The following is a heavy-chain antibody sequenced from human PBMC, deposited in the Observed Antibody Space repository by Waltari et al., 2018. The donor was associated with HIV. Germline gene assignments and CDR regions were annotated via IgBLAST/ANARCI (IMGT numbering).Heavy chain of an antibody. D-gene: IGHD6-19*01. V-gene: IGHV4-39*01. CDR1: GGSITSRRYY. J-gene: IGHJ4*02. CDR3: ARHLPLAGSDY. CDR2: MLYGGSP. Sequence: QLQLQESGPGLVKPSETLSLTCTISGGSITSRRYYWGWIRQPPEKGLEWIGSMLYGGSPYYNSPLKSRVSISIDTSRNQFSLKLSSVTATDTAVYFCARHLPLAGSDYWGQGILVTVS.